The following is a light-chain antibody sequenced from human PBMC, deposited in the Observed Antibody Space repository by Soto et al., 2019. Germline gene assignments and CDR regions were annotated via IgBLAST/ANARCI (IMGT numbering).Light chain of an antibody. CDR1: NIETKS. J-gene: IGLJ2*01. CDR3: QVWDGSTDHQV. Sequence: SYELTQPPSVSVAPGQTASITCGGNNIETKSVHWYRQRPDQAPVLVVHDDSGRPSGIPERFSGSNSGNTATLTISRVEAGDEADYYCQVWDGSTDHQVFGGGTKLTVL. V-gene: IGLV3-21*02. CDR2: DDS.